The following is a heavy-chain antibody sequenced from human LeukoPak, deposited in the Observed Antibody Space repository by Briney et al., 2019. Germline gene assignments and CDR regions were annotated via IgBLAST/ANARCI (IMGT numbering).Heavy chain of an antibody. CDR1: GYTFNGYY. D-gene: IGHD6-19*01. CDR3: ARDLKMGYSSGRYSWGTGSSNDY. J-gene: IGHJ4*02. V-gene: IGHV1-2*02. CDR2: LDPKSGGT. Sequence: GASVKVSCKASGYTFNGYYIHWVRQAPGQGPEWMGWLDPKSGGTKYAQRFQGRVTMTWDTSISTAYMDLARLRSDDTAVYYCARDLKMGYSSGRYSWGTGSSNDYWGQGTLVTVSS.